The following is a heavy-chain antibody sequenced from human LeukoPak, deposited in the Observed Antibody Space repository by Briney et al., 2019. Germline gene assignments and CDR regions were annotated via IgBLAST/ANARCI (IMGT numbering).Heavy chain of an antibody. CDR3: AKLDLLGY. J-gene: IGHJ4*02. CDR1: GYTFTGYY. V-gene: IGHV1-2*02. Sequence: ASVTVSCKASGYTFTGYYMHWVGQAPGQGLEWMGWINPNSGGTNYAQEFQGRVTMTRDTSITTAYMELSRLRSDDTAVYYCAKLDLLGYWGQGTLVTVS. D-gene: IGHD2-15*01. CDR2: INPNSGGT.